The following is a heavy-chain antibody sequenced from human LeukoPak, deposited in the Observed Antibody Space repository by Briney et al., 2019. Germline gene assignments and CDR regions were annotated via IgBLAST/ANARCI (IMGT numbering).Heavy chain of an antibody. D-gene: IGHD2-2*01. CDR3: ARDALRGYCSSTSCRYWYFDL. J-gene: IGHJ2*01. CDR1: GGSFSGYY. CDR2: INHGGST. V-gene: IGHV4-34*01. Sequence: SETLSLTCAVYGGSFSGYYWSWIRQPPGKGLEWIGEINHGGSTNYNPSLKSRVTISVDTSKNQFSLKLSSVTAADTAVYYCARDALRGYCSSTSCRYWYFDLWGRSTLVTVSS.